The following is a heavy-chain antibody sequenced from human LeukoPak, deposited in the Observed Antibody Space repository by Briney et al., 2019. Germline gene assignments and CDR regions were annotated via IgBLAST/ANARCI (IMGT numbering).Heavy chain of an antibody. J-gene: IGHJ4*02. CDR2: ISWNSGSI. D-gene: IGHD6-19*01. CDR3: ARESAGYSSGWSVDY. Sequence: GGSLRLSCAASGFTFDDYAMHWVRQAPGKGLEWVSGISWNSGSIGYADSVKGRFTISRDNAKNSLYLQMNSLRAEDTAVYYCARESAGYSSGWSVDYWGQGTLVTVSS. V-gene: IGHV3-9*01. CDR1: GFTFDDYA.